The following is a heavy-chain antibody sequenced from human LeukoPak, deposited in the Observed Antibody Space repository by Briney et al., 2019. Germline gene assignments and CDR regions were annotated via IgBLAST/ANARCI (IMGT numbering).Heavy chain of an antibody. J-gene: IGHJ5*02. CDR3: ARGGNYWPQWWFNP. CDR1: GYSISNGYY. Sequence: SETLSLTCTVSGYSISNGYYWGWIRQPPGKGLEWIGYIYYTGSTSYNPSLKSRVTMSLDASKNQFSLELNSVPPADTAVYYCARGGNYWPQWWFNPWGRGTLVSVSS. V-gene: IGHV4-61*01. D-gene: IGHD1-26*01. CDR2: IYYTGST.